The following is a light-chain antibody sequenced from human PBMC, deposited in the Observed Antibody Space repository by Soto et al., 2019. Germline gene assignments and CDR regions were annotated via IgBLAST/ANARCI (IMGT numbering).Light chain of an antibody. CDR1: SSNIGNNA. CDR2: YDD. J-gene: IGLJ2*01. CDR3: AAWDDSVNRVV. V-gene: IGLV1-36*01. Sequence: QSVLTQPPSVSEAPRQRVTISCSGSSSNIGNNAVNWYQQLPGKAPKLLLYYDDLPPSGVSDRFSGSKSGTSASLAISGLQSEDEADYYCAAWDDSVNRVVFGGGTKLTVL.